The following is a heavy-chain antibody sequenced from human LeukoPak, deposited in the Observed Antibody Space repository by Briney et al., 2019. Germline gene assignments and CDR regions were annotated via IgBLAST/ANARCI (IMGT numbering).Heavy chain of an antibody. J-gene: IGHJ4*02. CDR2: ISCSGGST. V-gene: IGHV3-23*01. D-gene: IGHD1-26*01. Sequence: PGGSLRLSCAASGFTFSSYAMSWVRQAPGKGLEWVSAISCSGGSTYYADSVKGRFTISRDNSKNTLYVQMNSLRAEDTAIYYCAKDPRWDPFDYWGQGTLVTVSS. CDR3: AKDPRWDPFDY. CDR1: GFTFSSYA.